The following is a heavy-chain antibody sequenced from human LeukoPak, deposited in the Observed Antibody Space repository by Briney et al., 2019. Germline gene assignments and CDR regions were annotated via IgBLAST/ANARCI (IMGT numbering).Heavy chain of an antibody. CDR3: ARDEQAFCGGDCYPILGY. D-gene: IGHD2-21*02. J-gene: IGHJ4*02. CDR2: ISAYNGNT. V-gene: IGHV1-18*01. CDR1: GYTFTSFG. Sequence: VASVKVSCKASGYTFTSFGISWVRQAPGQGLEWMGWISAYNGNTNYAQKLQGRVTMTTDTSTSTAYMELRSLRSDDTAVYYCARDEQAFCGGDCYPILGYWGQGTPVTVSS.